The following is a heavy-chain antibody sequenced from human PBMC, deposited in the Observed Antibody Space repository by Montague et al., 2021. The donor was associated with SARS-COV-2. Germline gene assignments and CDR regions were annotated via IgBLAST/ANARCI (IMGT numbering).Heavy chain of an antibody. CDR1: GGSINSYY. D-gene: IGHD6-19*01. V-gene: IGHV4-59*01. CDR3: AGRPTPSYSSGWYLFYYAMDV. Sequence: SETLSLTCAVSGGSINSYYWSWIRQPPGKGLEWIGYIYYSWSTIYNPSLKSRVTISIDTSKNKFSLKLNSVTAADTAVYYCAGRPTPSYSSGWYLFYYAMDVWGQGTTVTVSS. CDR2: IYYSWST. J-gene: IGHJ6*02.